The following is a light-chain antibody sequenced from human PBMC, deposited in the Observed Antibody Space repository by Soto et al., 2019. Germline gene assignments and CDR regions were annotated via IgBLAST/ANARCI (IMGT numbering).Light chain of an antibody. V-gene: IGKV3-20*01. Sequence: EIVLSQSPCLLSFSPVERSTLSCRASQSVSNDFLAWYQQKPGQAPRLLIYGASTRATDVPDRFSGSESGADFTLTISRLEPEDFAVYYCQQYGSSPPRTFGQGTKVDIK. CDR1: QSVSNDF. J-gene: IGKJ1*01. CDR3: QQYGSSPPRT. CDR2: GAS.